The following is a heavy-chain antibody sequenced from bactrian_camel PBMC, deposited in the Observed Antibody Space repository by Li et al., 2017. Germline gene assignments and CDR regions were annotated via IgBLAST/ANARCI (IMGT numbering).Heavy chain of an antibody. CDR1: GFTFSTYY. CDR2: IYTGGGIT. D-gene: IGHD1*01. CDR3: TNRLWSASFDNY. V-gene: IGHV3-2*01. Sequence: VESGGGLVQPGGSLRLSCAASGFTFSTYYMSWVRQAPGKGLEWVSSIYTGGGITYYTDSVKGRFTISRDNAKNTLYLQLNSLKTEDTAMYYCTNRLWSASFDNYWGQGTQVTVS. J-gene: IGHJ4*01.